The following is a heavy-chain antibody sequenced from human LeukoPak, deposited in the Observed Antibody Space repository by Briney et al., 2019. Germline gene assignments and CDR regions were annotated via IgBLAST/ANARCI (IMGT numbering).Heavy chain of an antibody. V-gene: IGHV4-4*07. CDR1: GGSISSYY. CDR2: IYTSGST. J-gene: IGHJ2*01. CDR3: ARAPQLPYCGGDCLGYWYFDL. Sequence: PSETLSLTCTVSGGSISSYYWSWIRQPAGKGLEWIGRIYTSGSTNYNPSLKSRVTMSVDTSKNQFSLKLSSVTAADTAVYYCARAPQLPYCGGDCLGYWYFDLWGRGTLVTVSS. D-gene: IGHD2-21*02.